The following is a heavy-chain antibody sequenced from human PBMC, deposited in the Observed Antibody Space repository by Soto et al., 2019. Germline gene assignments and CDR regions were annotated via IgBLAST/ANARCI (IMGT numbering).Heavy chain of an antibody. CDR3: ARESGGATATLDYYYFYMDV. CDR2: INPNGGAT. J-gene: IGHJ6*03. D-gene: IGHD5-12*01. Sequence: ASVKVSCKTSGDSFNGYYIHWVRQAPGQGLEWMGWINPNGGATKYAQKFQGRVTVTRDTSIRTVYMELSSLRSDDTAVYYCARESGGATATLDYYYFYMDVWGKGTTVTSP. CDR1: GDSFNGYY. V-gene: IGHV1-2*02.